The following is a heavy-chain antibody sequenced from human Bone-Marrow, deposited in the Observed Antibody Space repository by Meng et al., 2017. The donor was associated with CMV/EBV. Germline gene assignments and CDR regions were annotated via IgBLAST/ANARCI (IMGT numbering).Heavy chain of an antibody. CDR1: GYTFTGYY. D-gene: IGHD2-2*01. V-gene: IGHV1-2*02. CDR3: AREVTGCSSTSCYYITGMDV. J-gene: IGHJ6*02. CDR2: INPNSGGT. Sequence: ASVKVSCKASGYTFTGYYMHWVRQAPGQGLEWMGWINPNSGGTNYAQKLQGRVTMTRDTSISTAYMEMRRLRSDDTAVYYCAREVTGCSSTSCYYITGMDVWGQGTTVTVSS.